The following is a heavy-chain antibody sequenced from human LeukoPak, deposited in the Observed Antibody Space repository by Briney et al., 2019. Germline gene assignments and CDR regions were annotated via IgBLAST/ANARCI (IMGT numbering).Heavy chain of an antibody. J-gene: IGHJ6*03. D-gene: IGHD2-8*02. Sequence: SETLSLTCTVSGGSMNTYYWTWIRQPPGTGLEWIGHIHYSGSTDYNPSLKSRVTISIDTSKNQFSLRLSSVTAADTAVYYCARFGSRRLVRGYYYYMDVWGKGTTVTVSS. V-gene: IGHV4-59*01. CDR3: ARFGSRRLVRGYYYYMDV. CDR2: IHYSGST. CDR1: GGSMNTYY.